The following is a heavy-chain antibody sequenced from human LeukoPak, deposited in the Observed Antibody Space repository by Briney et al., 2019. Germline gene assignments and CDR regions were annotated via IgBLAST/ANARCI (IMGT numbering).Heavy chain of an antibody. Sequence: SETLSLTCTVSGGSASSYYWSWIRQPPGKGLEWIGYIYYSGSTNYNPSLKSRVTISVDTSKNQFSLKLSSVTAADTAVYYCARDFGYCGGDCYPPGNFDLWGRGTLVTVTS. V-gene: IGHV4-59*02. CDR1: GGSASSYY. J-gene: IGHJ2*01. D-gene: IGHD2-21*02. CDR2: IYYSGST. CDR3: ARDFGYCGGDCYPPGNFDL.